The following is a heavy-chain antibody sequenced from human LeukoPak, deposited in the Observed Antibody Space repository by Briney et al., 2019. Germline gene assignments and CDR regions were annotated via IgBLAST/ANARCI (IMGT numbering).Heavy chain of an antibody. CDR1: GGSISRYY. CDR2: IYYSGST. V-gene: IGHV4-59*01. J-gene: IGHJ4*02. CDR3: VAGIDY. Sequence: SETLSLTCTVSGGSISRYYWSWIRQPPGKGLEWIGYIYYSGSTNYNPSLKSRVTISVDTSKNQFSLKLSSVTAADTAVYYCVAGIDYWGQGTLVTVSS. D-gene: IGHD6-19*01.